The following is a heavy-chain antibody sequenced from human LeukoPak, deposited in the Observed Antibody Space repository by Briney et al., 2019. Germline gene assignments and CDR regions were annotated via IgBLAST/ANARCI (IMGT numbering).Heavy chain of an antibody. Sequence: GASVKVSCKASGYTFTNYGISWVRQAPGQGLEWMGWISVYNYNTYCAQKFQGRVTMTRDTSISTAYMELSRLRSDDTAVYYCASTPQAKSGSYDWGQGTLGHRLL. V-gene: IGHV1-18*01. CDR2: ISVYNYNT. J-gene: IGHJ4*02. CDR1: GYTFTNYG. D-gene: IGHD1-26*01. CDR3: ASTPQAKSGSYD.